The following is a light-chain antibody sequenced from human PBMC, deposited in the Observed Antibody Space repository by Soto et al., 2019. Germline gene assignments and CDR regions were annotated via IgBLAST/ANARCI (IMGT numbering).Light chain of an antibody. V-gene: IGKV1-39*01. J-gene: IGKJ1*01. CDR1: QTVSIY. CDR3: QQTYSSPQT. CDR2: AAS. Sequence: DIQMTQSPSSLSASVADRVTITCQASQTVSIYLNWYRQKPGKAPELLIFAASDLQSGVPSRFSGSGSGIDFTLTISSLQPEDFATYYCQQTYSSPQTFGQGTKVDI.